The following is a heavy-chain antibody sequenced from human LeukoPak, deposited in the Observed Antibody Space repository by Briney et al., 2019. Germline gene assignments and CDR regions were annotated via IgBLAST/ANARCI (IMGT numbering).Heavy chain of an antibody. Sequence: PGGSLRLSCAASGFTFSSYEMNWVRQAPGKGLEWVSAISGGGGSTYYADSVKGRFTISRDNSENTLYLQMNSLRAEDTAVYYCAKFGFCSSTSCPAPYWGQGTLVTVSS. CDR2: ISGGGGST. V-gene: IGHV3-23*01. D-gene: IGHD2-2*01. CDR3: AKFGFCSSTSCPAPY. J-gene: IGHJ4*02. CDR1: GFTFSSYE.